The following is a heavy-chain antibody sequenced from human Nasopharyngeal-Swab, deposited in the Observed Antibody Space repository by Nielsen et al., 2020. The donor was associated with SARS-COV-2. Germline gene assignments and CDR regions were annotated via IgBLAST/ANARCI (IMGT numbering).Heavy chain of an antibody. V-gene: IGHV3-30-3*01. J-gene: IGHJ4*02. CDR1: GFTFSSYA. CDR3: ARAPRPWQQLVSY. D-gene: IGHD6-13*01. Sequence: GESLKISCAASGFTFSSYAMHWVRQAPGKGLEWVAVISSDGSNKYYADSVKGRFTISRDNSKNTLYLQMNSLRAEDTAVYYCARAPRPWQQLVSYWGQGTLVTVSS. CDR2: ISSDGSNK.